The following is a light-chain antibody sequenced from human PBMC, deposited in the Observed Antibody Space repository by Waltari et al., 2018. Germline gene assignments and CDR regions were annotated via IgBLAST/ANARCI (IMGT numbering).Light chain of an antibody. CDR3: SSYAGSNNVV. CDR1: SSDVGGYNY. Sequence: QSALTQPPSASGSPGQSVTISCTGNSSDVGGYNYVPWYQQHPGKAPKLMIYEVSKRPSGVPDRFSGSKSGNTASLTVSGLQAEDEADYYCSSYAGSNNVVFGGGTKLTVL. J-gene: IGLJ2*01. CDR2: EVS. V-gene: IGLV2-8*01.